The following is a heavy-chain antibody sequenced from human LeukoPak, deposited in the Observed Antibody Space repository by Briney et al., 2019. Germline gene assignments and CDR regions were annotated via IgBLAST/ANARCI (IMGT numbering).Heavy chain of an antibody. CDR2: IYVGDSHT. J-gene: IGHJ3*01. V-gene: IGHV5-51*01. CDR3: ARAELGYGSGTICYGRAFDV. CDR1: GYRFSSYW. Sequence: GESLKISFQGSGYRFSSYWIGWVRQMPGKGLEWVGTIYVGDSHTRYGPSFQGQVTISADKSVNTAYLQWRGLKASDSAIYYCARAELGYGSGTICYGRAFDVWDQGTMVTVSS. D-gene: IGHD2-2*01.